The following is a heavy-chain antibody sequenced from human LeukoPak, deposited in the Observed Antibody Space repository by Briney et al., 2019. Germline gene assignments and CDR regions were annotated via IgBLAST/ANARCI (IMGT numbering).Heavy chain of an antibody. CDR1: GFTFSSYS. D-gene: IGHD4/OR15-4a*01. CDR3: AHSRPALIGDYAYYGMDV. CDR2: ISSSSSYI. V-gene: IGHV3-21*01. Sequence: PGGSLRLSCAASGFTFSSYSMNWVRQAPGKGLEWVSSISSSSSYIYYADSVKGRFTISRDNAKNSLYLQMNSLRAEDTAVYYCAHSRPALIGDYAYYGMDVWGQGTTVTVSS. J-gene: IGHJ6*02.